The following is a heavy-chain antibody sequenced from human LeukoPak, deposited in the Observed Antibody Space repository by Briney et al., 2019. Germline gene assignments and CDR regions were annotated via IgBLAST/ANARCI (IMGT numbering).Heavy chain of an antibody. V-gene: IGHV3-23*01. CDR2: ISGNGGAT. Sequence: GSLRLSCAASGLTFSTYAMSWVRQAPGKGLEWVSTISGNGGATYYADSVKGRFTLSRDNSENTLYLQMNSLRADDTAVYHCARDLPVGDYFDYWGQGTLVTVSS. CDR1: GLTFSTYA. CDR3: ARDLPVGDYFDY. J-gene: IGHJ4*02. D-gene: IGHD2-8*02.